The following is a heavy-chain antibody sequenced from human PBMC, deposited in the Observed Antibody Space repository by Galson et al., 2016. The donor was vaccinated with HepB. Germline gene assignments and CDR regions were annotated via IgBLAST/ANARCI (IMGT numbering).Heavy chain of an antibody. J-gene: IGHJ6*02. D-gene: IGHD6-19*01. Sequence: SLRLSCAASGFTFSNCGMHWVRQAPGKGLEWLADIFYDGSNQYYADSVKGRFTISRDNFKNTLYLQMNSLRAEDTAVYYCAKGYSSGWYDYYYYGMDVWGQGTTVTVSS. CDR2: IFYDGSNQ. CDR1: GFTFSNCG. CDR3: AKGYSSGWYDYYYYGMDV. V-gene: IGHV3-30*18.